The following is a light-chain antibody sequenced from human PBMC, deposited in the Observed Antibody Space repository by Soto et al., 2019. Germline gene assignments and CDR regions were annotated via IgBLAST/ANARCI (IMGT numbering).Light chain of an antibody. Sequence: ERVMTQSPATLSVSPGERATLSCRASQSVSSSFLAWYQQKVGQAPRLLIYGASSRATGIPDRFSGSGSGTDFSLTISRLEPEDFAVYYCQQYGSSPRTFGQGTKVDIK. CDR2: GAS. J-gene: IGKJ1*01. CDR1: QSVSSSF. V-gene: IGKV3-20*01. CDR3: QQYGSSPRT.